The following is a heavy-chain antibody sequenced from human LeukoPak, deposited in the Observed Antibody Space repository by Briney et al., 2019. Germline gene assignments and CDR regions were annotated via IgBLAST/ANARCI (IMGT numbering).Heavy chain of an antibody. J-gene: IGHJ4*02. D-gene: IGHD3-10*01. CDR2: INHSGST. V-gene: IGHV4-34*01. Sequence: SETLSLTCTVYGGPFGVYYWSWVRQPPGKGLEWIGEINHSGSTNYNPSLKSRVTILVDTSKNHFSLKLSSVTVADTAVYYCAGPGAGDLDYWGQGTLVTVSS. CDR1: GGPFGVYY. CDR3: AGPGAGDLDY.